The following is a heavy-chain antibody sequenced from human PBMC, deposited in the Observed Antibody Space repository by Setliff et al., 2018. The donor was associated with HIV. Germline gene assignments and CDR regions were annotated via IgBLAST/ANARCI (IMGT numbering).Heavy chain of an antibody. J-gene: IGHJ5*02. CDR1: GGSISSGSYY. CDR3: ARDVGYYGSGSQP. Sequence: SETLSLTCTVSGGSISSGSYYWSWIRQPAGKGLEWIGHIYTSGSTNYNPALKSRVTISVDTSKNQFSLKLSSVTAADTAVYYCARDVGYYGSGSQPWGQGTLVTVSS. CDR2: IYTSGST. D-gene: IGHD3-10*01. V-gene: IGHV4-61*09.